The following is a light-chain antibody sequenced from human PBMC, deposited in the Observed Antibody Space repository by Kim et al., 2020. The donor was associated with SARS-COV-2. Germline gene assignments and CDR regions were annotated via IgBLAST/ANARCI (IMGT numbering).Light chain of an antibody. Sequence: QASISCWSSQSHVDSDGNNDLNWFDQRPGQSPRRVIYKVSNRDAGVPDKFSGRGSGTDFTLEISRVGAEDVGVYYCMQGTHGPFTCGPGTKVDVK. CDR2: KVS. CDR1: QSHVDSDGNND. J-gene: IGKJ3*01. V-gene: IGKV2-30*01. CDR3: MQGTHGPFT.